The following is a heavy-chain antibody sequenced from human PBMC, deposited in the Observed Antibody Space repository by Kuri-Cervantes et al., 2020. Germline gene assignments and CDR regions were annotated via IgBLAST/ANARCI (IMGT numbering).Heavy chain of an antibody. V-gene: IGHV3-23*01. CDR1: GFTFSTYA. J-gene: IGHJ6*02. CDR3: AREYCSSTSCSPYYYYGMDV. D-gene: IGHD2-2*01. Sequence: GEALKISCAAAGFTFSTYAMTWVRQAPGKGLEWVSAISNSVDNTYYADSVKGRFTITRDNSKNSLYLQMNSQRAEDTAVYYGAREYCSSTSCSPYYYYGMDVWGQGTTVTVSS. CDR2: ISNSVDNT.